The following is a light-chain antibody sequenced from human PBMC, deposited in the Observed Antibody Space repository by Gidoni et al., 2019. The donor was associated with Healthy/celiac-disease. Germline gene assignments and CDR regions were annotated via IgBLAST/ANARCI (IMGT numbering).Light chain of an antibody. V-gene: IGKV3-15*01. J-gene: IGKJ1*01. CDR1: QSVSSN. CDR3: QQYNNWWT. CDR2: GAS. Sequence: EIVMTQSPATLSVSPGERATLSCRASQSVSSNLAWYQQKPGQAPRLLIYGASTRATGTPARFSGSGSGTEFTLTISSLQSEDFAVYYCQQYNNWWTFXXXTKVEIK.